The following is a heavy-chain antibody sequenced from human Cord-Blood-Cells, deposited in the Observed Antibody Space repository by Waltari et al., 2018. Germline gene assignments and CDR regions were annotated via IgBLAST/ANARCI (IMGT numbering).Heavy chain of an antibody. J-gene: IGHJ2*01. V-gene: IGHV3-30*18. CDR1: GLTFRRFG. Sequence: QVLLVESGLGVVRRGRCLGLSCPAPGLTFRRFGVHWARQAPGKGLEWVAVISYDGSNKYYADSVKGRFTISRDNSKNTLYLQMNSLRAEDTAVYYCAKGASDWYFDLWGRGTLVTVSS. CDR3: AKGASDWYFDL. CDR2: ISYDGSNK.